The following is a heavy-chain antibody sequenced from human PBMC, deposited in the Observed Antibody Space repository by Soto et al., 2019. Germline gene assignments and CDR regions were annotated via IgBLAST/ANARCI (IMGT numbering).Heavy chain of an antibody. J-gene: IGHJ4*02. Sequence: GGSLRLSCAASGFTFSSYAMSWVRQAPGKGLEWVSAISGSGGSTYYADSVKGRFTISRDNSKNTLYLQMNSLRAEDTAVYYCAKGFDGSSVNLHDYWGQGTLVTVSS. CDR2: ISGSGGST. CDR3: AKGFDGSSVNLHDY. CDR1: GFTFSSYA. D-gene: IGHD1-26*01. V-gene: IGHV3-23*01.